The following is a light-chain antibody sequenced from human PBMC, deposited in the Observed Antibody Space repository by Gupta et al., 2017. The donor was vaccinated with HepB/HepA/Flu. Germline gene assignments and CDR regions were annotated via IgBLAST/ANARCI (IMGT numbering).Light chain of an antibody. CDR2: QVS. CDR3: MQASHFPRT. Sequence: DAVMTQTPLSSPVTLGQPASISCRSSESLTHSNGNTYLNWLHQRPGQPPRLLIYQVSNRFPGVPDRFSGSGAGTVFTLHISRVEAEDVGTYYCMQASHFPRTFGQGTKVEIK. J-gene: IGKJ1*01. CDR1: ESLTHSNGNTY. V-gene: IGKV2-24*01.